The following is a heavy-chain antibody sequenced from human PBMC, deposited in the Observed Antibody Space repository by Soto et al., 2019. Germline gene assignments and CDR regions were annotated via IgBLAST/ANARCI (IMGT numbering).Heavy chain of an antibody. D-gene: IGHD3-22*01. CDR2: INHSGST. CDR1: GGSFSGYY. J-gene: IGHJ4*02. V-gene: IGHV4-34*01. Sequence: SETLSLTCAVYGGSFSGYYWSWIRQPPGKGLEWIGEINHSGSTNYNPSLKSRVTISVDTSKNQFSLKLSSVTAADTAVYYCARGRHYYHSSGYYSFFYYWGPGPLVTVSS. CDR3: ARGRHYYHSSGYYSFFYY.